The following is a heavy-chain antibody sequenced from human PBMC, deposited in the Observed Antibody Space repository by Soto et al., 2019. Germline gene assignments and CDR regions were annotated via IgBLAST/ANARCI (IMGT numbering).Heavy chain of an antibody. D-gene: IGHD6-6*01. J-gene: IGHJ5*02. CDR1: GYTFITYG. CDR2: ISAYNGNT. CDR3: ARDLLAARPGWFVP. Sequence: QVQLVQSGAEVKKPGASVKVSCKPSGYTFITYGISWVRQAPGQGLEWMGWISAYNGNTNYAQKFQGRVTMTTDTSGSTAYMELRSLRSDDTAVYDCARDLLAARPGWFVPWGQGTLVTVSS. V-gene: IGHV1-18*01.